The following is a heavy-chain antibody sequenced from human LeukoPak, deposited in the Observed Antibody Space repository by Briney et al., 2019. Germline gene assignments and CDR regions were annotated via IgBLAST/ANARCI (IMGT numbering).Heavy chain of an antibody. CDR2: ISSSSSYI. D-gene: IGHD6-19*01. V-gene: IGHV3-21*04. Sequence: GGSLRLSCAASGFTFSSYSMNWVRQAPGKGLEWVSSISSSSSYIYYADSVKGRFTISRDNSKKTLFLQMNSLRADDTAVYYCAKGGIAVASTSYYYYMDVWGKGTTVTISS. CDR1: GFTFSSYS. CDR3: AKGGIAVASTSYYYYMDV. J-gene: IGHJ6*03.